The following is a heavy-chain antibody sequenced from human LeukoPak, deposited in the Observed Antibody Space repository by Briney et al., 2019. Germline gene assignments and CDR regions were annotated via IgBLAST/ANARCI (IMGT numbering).Heavy chain of an antibody. Sequence: GRSLRLSCAASGFTFSSSAMQWVRQAPGRGLEWVAVISYDGSKKYYADSVKGRFTISRDDSKNTLYLQMNSLRGGDTAVYYCARSRSASTSGWYDYFDYWGRGTLVTVSS. J-gene: IGHJ4*02. V-gene: IGHV3-30*04. D-gene: IGHD6-19*01. CDR1: GFTFSSSA. CDR3: ARSRSASTSGWYDYFDY. CDR2: ISYDGSKK.